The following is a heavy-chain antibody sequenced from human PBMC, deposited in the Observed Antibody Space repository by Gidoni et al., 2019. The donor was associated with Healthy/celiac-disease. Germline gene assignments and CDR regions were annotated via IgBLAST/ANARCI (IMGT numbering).Heavy chain of an antibody. D-gene: IGHD3-22*01. CDR3: AKEGIHYYDISGYLGY. CDR1: GFTCSSYA. V-gene: IGHV3-23*01. CDR2: ISGSGGSP. J-gene: IGHJ4*02. Sequence: EVQLLESGVGLVQHVGSMILSCAASGFTCSSYAMRWVRQAPGRGLVWVSAISGSGGSPYYADPVTGRFNISRANSKNTPSLQMHSLRVEDTAVYYCAKEGIHYYDISGYLGYWGQGTLVTVSS.